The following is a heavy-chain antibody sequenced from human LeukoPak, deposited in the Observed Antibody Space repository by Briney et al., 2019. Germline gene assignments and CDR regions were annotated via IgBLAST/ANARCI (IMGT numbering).Heavy chain of an antibody. CDR2: IYYSGST. J-gene: IGHJ4*02. Sequence: GSLRLSCAASGFTVSNKYMSWVRQPPGKGLEWIGSIYYSGSTYYNPSLKSRVTISVDTSKNQFSLKLSSVTAADTAVYYCARLGYSYDVDYWGQGTLVTVSS. D-gene: IGHD5-18*01. CDR1: GFTVSNKY. V-gene: IGHV4-39*01. CDR3: ARLGYSYDVDY.